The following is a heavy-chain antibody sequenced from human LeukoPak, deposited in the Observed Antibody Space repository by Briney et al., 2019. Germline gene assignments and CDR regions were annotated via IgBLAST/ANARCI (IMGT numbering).Heavy chain of an antibody. Sequence: ASVKVSCKASGYTFTSYDINWVRQATGQGLEWMGWTNPNSGNTGYAQKFQGRVTMTRNTSISTAYMELSSLRSEDTAVYYCARGPLVVPAAIGEYYYYGMDVWGQGTTVTVSS. CDR2: TNPNSGNT. CDR1: GYTFTSYD. J-gene: IGHJ6*02. CDR3: ARGPLVVPAAIGEYYYYGMDV. V-gene: IGHV1-8*01. D-gene: IGHD2-2*02.